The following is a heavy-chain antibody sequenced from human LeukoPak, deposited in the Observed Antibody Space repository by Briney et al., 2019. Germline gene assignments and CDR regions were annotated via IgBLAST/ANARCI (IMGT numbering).Heavy chain of an antibody. Sequence: SETLSLTCAVSGYSISSGYYWGWIRQPPGKGLEWIGSIYHSGSTYYNPSLKSRVTISVVTSKNQFSLKLSSVTAADTAVYYCARYGCSSTSCYTDYYYYMDVWGKGTTVTVSS. CDR1: GYSISSGYY. CDR2: IYHSGST. D-gene: IGHD2-2*02. V-gene: IGHV4-38-2*01. J-gene: IGHJ6*03. CDR3: ARYGCSSTSCYTDYYYYMDV.